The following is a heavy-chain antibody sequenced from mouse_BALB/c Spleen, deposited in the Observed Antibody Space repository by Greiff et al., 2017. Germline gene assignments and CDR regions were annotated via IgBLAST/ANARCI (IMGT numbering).Heavy chain of an antibody. D-gene: IGHD2-2*01. J-gene: IGHJ1*01. CDR1: GYSFTGYF. CDR3: GRSLYGYRWYFDV. CDR2: INPYNGDT. Sequence: EVMLVESGPELVKPGASVKISCKASGYSFTGYFMNWVKQSHGKSLEWIGRINPYNGDTFYNQKFKGKATLTVDKSSSTAHMELLSLTSEDSAVYYCGRSLYGYRWYFDVWGAGTTVTVSS. V-gene: IGHV1-37*01.